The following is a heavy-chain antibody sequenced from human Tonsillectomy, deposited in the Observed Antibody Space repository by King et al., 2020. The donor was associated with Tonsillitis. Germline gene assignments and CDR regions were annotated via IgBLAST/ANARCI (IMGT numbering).Heavy chain of an antibody. D-gene: IGHD1-7*01. CDR3: AGGTSKTNFYYGLDV. V-gene: IGHV1-2*02. J-gene: IGHJ6*02. Sequence: QLVQSGAEVKKPGASVKVSCKASGYTFTGYYIHWVRQAPGQGLEWMGWINPNSGGTNYAQKFQGRVTMTRDTSINTAYMELRRLTSDDTAVYYCAGGTSKTNFYYGLDVWGQGTTVTVSS. CDR1: GYTFTGYY. CDR2: INPNSGGT.